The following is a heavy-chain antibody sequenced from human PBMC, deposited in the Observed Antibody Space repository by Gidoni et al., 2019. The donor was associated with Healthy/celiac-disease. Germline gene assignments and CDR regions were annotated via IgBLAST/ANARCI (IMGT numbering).Heavy chain of an antibody. CDR2: ISAYNGNT. J-gene: IGHJ6*02. CDR1: G. CDR3: ARDAPLKPIFGVVIQYYYYYGMDV. Sequence: GISWVRQAPGQGLEWMGWISAYNGNTNYAQKLQGRVTMTTDTSTSTAYMELRSLRSDDTAVYYWARDAPLKPIFGVVIQYYYYYGMDVWGQGTTVTVSS. D-gene: IGHD3-3*01. V-gene: IGHV1-18*01.